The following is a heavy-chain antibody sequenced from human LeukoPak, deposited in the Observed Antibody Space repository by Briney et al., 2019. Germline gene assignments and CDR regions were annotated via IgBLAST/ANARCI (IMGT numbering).Heavy chain of an antibody. CDR3: AREDYYDSSGYYYFDY. J-gene: IGHJ4*02. Sequence: SETLSLTCAVYGGSFSGYYWSWIRQPPGKGLEWIGEINHSGSTNYNPSLKSRVTISADTSKNQFSLKLSSVTAADTAVYYCAREDYYDSSGYYYFDYWGQGTLVTVSS. CDR1: GGSFSGYY. V-gene: IGHV4-34*01. D-gene: IGHD3-22*01. CDR2: INHSGST.